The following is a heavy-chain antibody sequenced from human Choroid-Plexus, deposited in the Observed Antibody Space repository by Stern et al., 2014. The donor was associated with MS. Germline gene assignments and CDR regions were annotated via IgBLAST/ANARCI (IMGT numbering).Heavy chain of an antibody. J-gene: IGHJ4*02. CDR2: ISYDGSK. CDR1: GFSFSSFG. D-gene: IGHD2/OR15-2a*01. Sequence: QVQLVESGGGVVQPGRPLRLSCAASGFSFSSFGMHWVRKAPGKGLGWVALISYDGSKDYADSVKGRFAISRDNSKNTLYLQMNSLRAEDTAVYYCAKDRQYLTFFSDFWGQGSLVTVSS. V-gene: IGHV3-30*18. CDR3: AKDRQYLTFFSDF.